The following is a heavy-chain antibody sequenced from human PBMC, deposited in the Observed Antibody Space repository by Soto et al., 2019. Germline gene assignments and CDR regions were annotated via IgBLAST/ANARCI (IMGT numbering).Heavy chain of an antibody. Sequence: PGASLKISCKGSGYTFTNYWIGWVRQMPGKGLEWMGITYPGDSDTKYNPSFQGQVTISADKPITTTYLQWSSLKASDTAIYYCAASIFYYGRDVWGHGTTVTVS. CDR2: TYPGDSDT. CDR1: GYTFTNYW. CDR3: AASIFYYGRDV. V-gene: IGHV5-51*01. J-gene: IGHJ6*02.